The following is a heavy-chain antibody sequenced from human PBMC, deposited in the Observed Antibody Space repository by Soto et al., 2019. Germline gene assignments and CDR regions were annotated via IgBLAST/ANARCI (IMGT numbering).Heavy chain of an antibody. CDR2: IYHSGST. D-gene: IGHD4-17*01. Sequence: SETLSLTCAVSGGSISSGGYSWGWIRQPPGKGLEWIGYIYHSGSTYYNPSLKSRVTISVDRSKNQFSLKLSSVTAADTAVYYCAGDYGDYDYYYGMDVWGQGTTVTVSS. CDR1: GGSISSGGYS. V-gene: IGHV4-30-2*01. CDR3: AGDYGDYDYYYGMDV. J-gene: IGHJ6*02.